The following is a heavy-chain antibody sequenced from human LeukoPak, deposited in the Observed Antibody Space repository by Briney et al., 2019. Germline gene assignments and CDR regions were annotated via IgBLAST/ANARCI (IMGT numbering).Heavy chain of an antibody. V-gene: IGHV3-23*01. CDR2: ISATGDST. D-gene: IGHD4/OR15-4a*01. Sequence: GGSLRLSCAVSGFRFDNYAMSWVLQAPGKGLDWVSTISATGDSTYYADSVKGRFTVPRDNSKNTVYLQLNSLSAEDTAVYYCYGEGYWGQGTLVTVSS. CDR3: YGEGY. CDR1: GFRFDNYA. J-gene: IGHJ4*02.